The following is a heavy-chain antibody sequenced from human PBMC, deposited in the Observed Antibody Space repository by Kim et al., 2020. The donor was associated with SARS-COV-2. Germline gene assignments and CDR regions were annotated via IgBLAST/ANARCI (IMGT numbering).Heavy chain of an antibody. D-gene: IGHD3-22*01. J-gene: IGHJ4*02. CDR3: AKAKSRYFYDSSGYVEY. Sequence: VKSRFTISRNNYKNTLYLQINSLRSEDTAVYYCAKAKSRYFYDSSGYVEYWGQGTLVTVSS. V-gene: IGHV3-23*01.